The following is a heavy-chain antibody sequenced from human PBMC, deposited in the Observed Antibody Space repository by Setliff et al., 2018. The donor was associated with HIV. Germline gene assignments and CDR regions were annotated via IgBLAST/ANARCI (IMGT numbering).Heavy chain of an antibody. V-gene: IGHV4-59*08. Sequence: NPSETLSLTCTVSGGSVTPYYWIWVRQPPGKGLEWIGYSYYSGSTNYSPSLKSRVTISVDTSKNQFSLNLSSPTAADTAVYYCARGNYFESGTYYKNGDYYYYYYMDVWGKGTTVTVSS. CDR3: ARGNYFESGTYYKNGDYYYYYYMDV. D-gene: IGHD3-10*01. CDR1: GGSVTPYY. J-gene: IGHJ6*03. CDR2: SYYSGST.